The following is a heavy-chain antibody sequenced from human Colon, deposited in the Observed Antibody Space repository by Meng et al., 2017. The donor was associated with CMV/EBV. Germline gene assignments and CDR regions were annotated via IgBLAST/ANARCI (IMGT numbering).Heavy chain of an antibody. CDR3: SRGADPYKSGIY. Sequence: QVELQQWGAGLFGPSGPLSLTCTVYGGSLSGYYWTWIRQPPGKGLEWIGEIHHSGSTFYNPSLNNRVSISVDTSKNQFSLNLRSVTAADTAVYYCSRGADPYKSGIYWGQGALVTVSS. CDR2: IHHSGST. J-gene: IGHJ4*02. CDR1: GGSLSGYY. V-gene: IGHV4-34*01. D-gene: IGHD5-24*01.